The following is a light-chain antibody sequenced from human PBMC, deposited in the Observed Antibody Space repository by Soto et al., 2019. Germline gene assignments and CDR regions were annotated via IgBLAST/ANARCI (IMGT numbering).Light chain of an antibody. CDR2: GNS. CDR3: LSYDSSLSGVI. Sequence: QSVLPLPPSVSGAPGQRVTISCTGRSSNIGAGYDVHWYQQLRGTAPKLLIYGNSNRPSGVPDRVSGSKSGTSASLASPGLQAEDEADYYCLSYDSSLSGVIFGGGNKLTVL. CDR1: SSNIGAGYD. J-gene: IGLJ2*01. V-gene: IGLV1-40*01.